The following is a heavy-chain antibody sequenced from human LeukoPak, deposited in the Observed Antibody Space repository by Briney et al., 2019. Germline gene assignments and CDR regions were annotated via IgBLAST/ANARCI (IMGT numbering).Heavy chain of an antibody. CDR1: GDSISSGYY. V-gene: IGHV4-38-2*02. D-gene: IGHD3-10*01. CDR3: ARDASGFGEFTDAFDI. CDR2: IYHSGST. J-gene: IGHJ3*02. Sequence: PSGALSLTCTVSGDSISSGYYWGWIRRPPGKGLEWLGSIYHSGSTYYNPSLRSRVTISVDTSKTQSSLKLSSVTAADTAVYYCARDASGFGEFTDAFDIWGQGTMVTVSS.